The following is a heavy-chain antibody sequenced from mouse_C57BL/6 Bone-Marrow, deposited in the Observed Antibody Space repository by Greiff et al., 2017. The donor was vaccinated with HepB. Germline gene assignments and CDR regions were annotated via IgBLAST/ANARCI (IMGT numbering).Heavy chain of an antibody. CDR1: GFTFSSYG. J-gene: IGHJ3*01. D-gene: IGHD2-1*01. CDR3: ARQGGNYAFAY. Sequence: EVQGVESGGDLVKPGGSLKLSCAASGFTFSSYGMSWVRQTPDKRLEWVATISSGGSYTYYPDSVKGRFTISRDNAKNTLYLQMSSLKSEDTAMYYCARQGGNYAFAYWGQGTLVTVSA. V-gene: IGHV5-6*01. CDR2: ISSGGSYT.